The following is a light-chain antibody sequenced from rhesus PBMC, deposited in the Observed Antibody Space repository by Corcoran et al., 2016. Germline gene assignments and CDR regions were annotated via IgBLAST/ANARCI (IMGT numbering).Light chain of an antibody. V-gene: IGKV1-69*01. CDR1: QGISNW. J-gene: IGKJ4*01. CDR2: RTS. Sequence: DIQMTQSPSSLSASVGYRVTITCIARQGISNWLAWYQQKPGKAPKLLIYRTSNLETGVPSRFSGSGSGTDSTLTISSLQPEDIATYYCQQHDNSPLTFGEGPKVEIK. CDR3: QQHDNSPLT.